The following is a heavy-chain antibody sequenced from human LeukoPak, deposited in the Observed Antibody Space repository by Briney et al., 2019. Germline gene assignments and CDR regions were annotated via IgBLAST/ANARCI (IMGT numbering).Heavy chain of an antibody. CDR2: ISAYNGNT. Sequence: ASVKVSCNASGYTFTSYGISWVRQAPGQGLEWMGWISAYNGNTNYAQKLQGRVTMTTDTSTSTAYMELRSLRSDDTAVYYCARIFLSVVAPKRWFDPWGQGTLVTVSS. CDR1: GYTFTSYG. J-gene: IGHJ5*02. D-gene: IGHD4-23*01. CDR3: ARIFLSVVAPKRWFDP. V-gene: IGHV1-18*01.